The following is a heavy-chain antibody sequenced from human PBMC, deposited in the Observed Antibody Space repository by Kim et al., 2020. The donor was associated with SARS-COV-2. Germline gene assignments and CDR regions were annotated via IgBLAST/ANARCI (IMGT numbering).Heavy chain of an antibody. J-gene: IGHJ4*02. Sequence: ADSVKGRFTISRDNSKNTLYLQMNSLGAEDTAVYYCAKGSMATITGFADYWGQGTLVTVSS. V-gene: IGHV3-30*02. CDR3: AKGSMATITGFADY. D-gene: IGHD5-12*01.